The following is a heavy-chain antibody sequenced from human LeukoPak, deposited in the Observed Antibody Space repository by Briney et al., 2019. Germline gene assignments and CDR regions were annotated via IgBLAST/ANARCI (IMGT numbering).Heavy chain of an antibody. J-gene: IGHJ6*02. Sequence: GGSLRLSCAASGFTVSDNYMSWVRQAPGKGLEWVSTVYSGGLTYYADPVKGRFTISRDNSKNTLYLQMSSLRAEDTAVYYCVRDRWPGLGDFWGQGTTVAVSS. CDR2: VYSGGLT. V-gene: IGHV3-66*01. CDR3: VRDRWPGLGDF. D-gene: IGHD6-19*01. CDR1: GFTVSDNY.